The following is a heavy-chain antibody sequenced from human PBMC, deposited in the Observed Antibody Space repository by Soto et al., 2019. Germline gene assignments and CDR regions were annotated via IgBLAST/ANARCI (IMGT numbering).Heavy chain of an antibody. CDR3: ARLTEYSSSSRGYYYYGMDV. V-gene: IGHV1-2*02. D-gene: IGHD6-6*01. CDR2: INPNSGGT. J-gene: IGHJ6*02. Sequence: QVQLVQAGAEVKKPGASVKVSCKASGYTFTGYYMHWVRQAPGQGLEGMGWINPNSGGTNYAQKFQGRVTMTRDTSISTAYMELSRLRSDDTAVYYCARLTEYSSSSRGYYYYGMDVWGQGTTVTVSS. CDR1: GYTFTGYY.